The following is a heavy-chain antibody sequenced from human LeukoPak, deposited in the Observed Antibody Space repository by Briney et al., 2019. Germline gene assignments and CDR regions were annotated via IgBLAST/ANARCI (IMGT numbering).Heavy chain of an antibody. V-gene: IGHV1-46*01. Sequence: ASVNVSCQASGYTFTSYYIHWLRQAPAQWLEWMGLINPSDGSTNYAQKFKGRVTMTRDTSTSTVYMELSRLRSEDTAVYYCARDLITTLHLDFDYWSQGTLVTVSS. CDR3: ARDLITTLHLDFDY. D-gene: IGHD3-16*01. CDR2: INPSDGST. J-gene: IGHJ4*02. CDR1: GYTFTSYY.